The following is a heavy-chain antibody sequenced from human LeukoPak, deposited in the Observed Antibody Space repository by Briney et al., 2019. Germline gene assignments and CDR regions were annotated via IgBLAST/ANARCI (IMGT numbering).Heavy chain of an antibody. J-gene: IGHJ4*02. CDR2: ITNDGSST. D-gene: IGHD1-14*01. Sequence: GGSLRLSCAASGLTFSSHWMHWVRQAPGKGLVWVSRITNDGSSTTYADSVRGRFTISRDNAKNMLYLQVNSLRAEDTAVYYFATQKGGNPAYWGQGTLVTVSS. CDR1: GLTFSSHW. CDR3: ATQKGGNPAY. V-gene: IGHV3-74*01.